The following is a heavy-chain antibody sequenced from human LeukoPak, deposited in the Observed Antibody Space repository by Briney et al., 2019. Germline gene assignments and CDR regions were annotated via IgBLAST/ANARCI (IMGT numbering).Heavy chain of an antibody. CDR1: GFTFSNFA. CDR2: IGGGGSPI. CDR3: AKDSRGYNRPIEN. Sequence: GGSLRLSCAVSGFTFSNFAMSWVRQAPGKGLEWVSGIGGGGSPIFYADSVKGRFTISRDNSKNTLYLQINCLRAEDTAVYYCAKDSRGYNRPIENWGQGTLVTVSS. D-gene: IGHD3-22*01. V-gene: IGHV3-23*01. J-gene: IGHJ4*02.